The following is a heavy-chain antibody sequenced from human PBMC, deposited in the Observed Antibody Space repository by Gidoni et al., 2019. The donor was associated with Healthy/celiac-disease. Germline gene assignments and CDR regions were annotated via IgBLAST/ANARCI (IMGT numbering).Heavy chain of an antibody. CDR2: IYDSGST. CDR1: GGPISSYY. J-gene: IGHJ6*02. CDR3: ARAVTTAPSGMDV. Sequence: QAQLQESAPGLATPSETLSLTCTVSGGPISSYYWSWIRQPPGKGLEWVGYIYDSGSTNYNPSLKSRVAISVDTSKNQCSLKLSSVTAADTAVYYCARAVTTAPSGMDVWGQGTTVAVSS. D-gene: IGHD4-4*01. V-gene: IGHV4-59*01.